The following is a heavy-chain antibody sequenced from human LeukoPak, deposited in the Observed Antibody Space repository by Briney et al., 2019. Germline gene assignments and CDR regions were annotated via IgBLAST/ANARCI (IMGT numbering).Heavy chain of an antibody. CDR2: IFYSGST. J-gene: IGHJ3*02. CDR3: ARRGFCSGSSCFRSGVIGFGI. Sequence: SETPSLTCTVSGGSITTDYWSWIRQPPGKGLEWIGYIFYSGSTNYNPSLESRVTISVDTSKNQFSLNLTSVTAADTAVYYCARRGFCSGSSCFRSGVIGFGIWGQGTMVTVSS. CDR1: GGSITTDY. D-gene: IGHD2-15*01. V-gene: IGHV4-59*08.